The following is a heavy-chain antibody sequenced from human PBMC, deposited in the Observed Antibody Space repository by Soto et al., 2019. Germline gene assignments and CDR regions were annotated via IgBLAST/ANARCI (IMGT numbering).Heavy chain of an antibody. D-gene: IGHD5-18*01. CDR1: GGSISSYY. Sequence: SETLSLTCTVSGGSISSYYWSWIRQPPGKGLEWIGYIYYSGSTNYNPSLKSRVTISVDTSKNQFSLKLSSVTAADTAVYYCARGKKTDTAGFDYWGQGTLVTVSS. CDR3: ARGKKTDTAGFDY. J-gene: IGHJ4*02. V-gene: IGHV4-59*08. CDR2: IYYSGST.